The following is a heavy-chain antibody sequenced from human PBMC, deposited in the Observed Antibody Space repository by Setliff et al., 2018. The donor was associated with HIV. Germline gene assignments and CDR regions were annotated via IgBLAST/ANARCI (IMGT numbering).Heavy chain of an antibody. CDR2: INQDGSEK. D-gene: IGHD1-1*01. CDR1: GFTVSNYW. J-gene: IGHJ4*02. CDR3: ASARIPTGGTSTSFDY. V-gene: IGHV3-7*03. Sequence: GGSLRLSCAASGFTVSNYWMSWVRQAPGKGLEWVANINQDGSEKYYVDSVKGRVTISRDNAKNSLYLEMNSLRAEDTAVYYCASARIPTGGTSTSFDYWGQGTLVTVSS.